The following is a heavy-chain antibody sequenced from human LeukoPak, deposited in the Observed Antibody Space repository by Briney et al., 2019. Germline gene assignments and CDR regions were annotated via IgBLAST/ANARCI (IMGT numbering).Heavy chain of an antibody. D-gene: IGHD3-10*01. J-gene: IGHJ2*01. CDR3: AKDAGYGSGSYEYWYFDL. V-gene: IGHV3-23*01. CDR1: GFTFSSYA. CDR2: ISGSGGST. Sequence: PGGSLRLSCAASGFTFSSYAMSWVRQAPGKGLEWVSAISGSGGSTYYADSVKGRFTISRDNSKTTLYLQMNSLRAEDTAVYSRAKDAGYGSGSYEYWYFDLWGRGTLVTVSS.